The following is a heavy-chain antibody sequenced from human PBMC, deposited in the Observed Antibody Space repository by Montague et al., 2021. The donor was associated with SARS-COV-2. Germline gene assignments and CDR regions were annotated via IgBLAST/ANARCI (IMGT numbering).Heavy chain of an antibody. CDR2: IYWSDDK. CDR3: AHPRAYCSDTTCYRNWSFDL. CDR1: GFSLETSGEG. J-gene: IGHJ2*01. Sequence: PALVKPTQTLTLTCTFSGFSLETSGEGVGWIRQSPGKAPEWLALIYWSDDKNYSPSLKSRLTISKDTSKNQVVLSMTNMGPVDTATYYCAHPRAYCSDTTCYRNWSFDLWGRGTLVTVSS. V-gene: IGHV2-5*01. D-gene: IGHD2-2*01.